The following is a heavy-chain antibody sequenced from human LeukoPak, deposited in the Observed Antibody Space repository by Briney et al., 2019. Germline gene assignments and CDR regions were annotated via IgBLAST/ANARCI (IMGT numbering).Heavy chain of an antibody. D-gene: IGHD1-26*01. CDR3: ARRGSGSYYDHAFDI. CDR2: IYYSGST. J-gene: IGHJ3*02. Sequence: SETLSLTCTVSGGSISSYYWSWTRQPPGKGLEWIGYIYYSGSTNYNPSPKSRVTISVDTSKNQFSLKLSSVTAADTAVYYCARRGSGSYYDHAFDIWGQGTMVTVSS. CDR1: GGSISSYY. V-gene: IGHV4-59*08.